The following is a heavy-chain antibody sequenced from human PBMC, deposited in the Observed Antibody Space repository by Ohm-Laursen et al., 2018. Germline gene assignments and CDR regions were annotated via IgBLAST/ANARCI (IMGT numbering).Heavy chain of an antibody. J-gene: IGHJ4*02. CDR2: ISYDGSNK. CDR1: GFNFGSYG. V-gene: IGHV3-33*05. D-gene: IGHD6-19*01. Sequence: SLRLSCAAPGFNFGSYGIHWVRQAPGKGLEWVAVISYDGSNKYYADSVKGRFTISRDNSKNTAYLQMNSLKTEDSAVYYCTRHVDNSGWNFDYWGQGTLVTVSS. CDR3: TRHVDNSGWNFDY.